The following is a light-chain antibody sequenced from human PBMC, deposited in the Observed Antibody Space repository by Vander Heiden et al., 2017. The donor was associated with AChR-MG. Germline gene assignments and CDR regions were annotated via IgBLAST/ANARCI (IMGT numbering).Light chain of an antibody. V-gene: IGLV1-40*01. Sequence: QSVLTQPPSVSRAPGPRVTISGTGSSSNIGAGYDGQWYQQLPGTAPKLLIDDNTNRPSGVPDRFSGSRSGTSASLAITGLQAEDDADYYCQSYDSSLSGSVFGGGTKLTVL. CDR3: QSYDSSLSGSV. CDR1: SSNIGAGYD. J-gene: IGLJ2*01. CDR2: DNT.